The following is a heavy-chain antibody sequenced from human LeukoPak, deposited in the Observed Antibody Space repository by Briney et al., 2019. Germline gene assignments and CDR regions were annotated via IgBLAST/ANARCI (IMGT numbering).Heavy chain of an antibody. CDR3: ARENYDILTGYIDY. V-gene: IGHV4-39*07. CDR1: GGSISSSSYY. CDR2: IYYSGST. D-gene: IGHD3-9*01. J-gene: IGHJ4*02. Sequence: SETLSLTCTVSGGSISSSSYYWGWIRQPPGKGLEWIGSIYYSGSTYYNPSLKSRVTISVDTSKNQLSLKLSSVTAADTAVYYCARENYDILTGYIDYWGQGTLVTVSS.